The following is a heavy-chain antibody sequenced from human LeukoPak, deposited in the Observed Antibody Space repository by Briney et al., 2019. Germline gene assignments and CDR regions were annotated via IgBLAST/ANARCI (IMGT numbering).Heavy chain of an antibody. J-gene: IGHJ4*02. CDR2: INPNSGT. CDR1: GYTFNDYY. CDR3: ARDRDPDFDY. Sequence: ASVKVSCKASGYTFNDYYMHWVRQAPGQGLEWMGWINPNSGTNYAQKFQGRVTLTRDTSISTAYMDLSRLTSDDTAVYYCARDRDPDFDYWGQGTLVTVSS. V-gene: IGHV1-2*02. D-gene: IGHD3-10*01.